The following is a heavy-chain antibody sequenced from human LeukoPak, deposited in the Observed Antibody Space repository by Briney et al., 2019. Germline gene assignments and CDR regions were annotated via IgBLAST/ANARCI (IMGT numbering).Heavy chain of an antibody. CDR3: AKGGLGYWDYGYFDY. V-gene: IGHV3-23*01. CDR1: GFTFSSYA. D-gene: IGHD2-8*02. CDR2: ITNSGSST. J-gene: IGHJ4*02. Sequence: QSGGSLRLSCAASGFTFSSYAMSWVRQAPGKGLKWVSTITNSGSSTYHADSVKGRFTISRDSSTNTLYLQMNSLRPEDTAVYYCAKGGLGYWDYGYFDYWGQGTLVTVSS.